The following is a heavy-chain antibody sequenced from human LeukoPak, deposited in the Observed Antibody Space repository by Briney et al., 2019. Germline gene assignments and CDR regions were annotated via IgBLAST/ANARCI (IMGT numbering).Heavy chain of an antibody. D-gene: IGHD3-10*01. V-gene: IGHV4-34*01. CDR2: INHSGST. J-gene: IGHJ6*03. CDR1: GGSFSGYY. CDR3: ARARYGSGTKHYYYYYMDV. Sequence: SETLSLTCAVYGGSFSGYYWSWIRQPPGKGLEWIGEINHSGSTNYNPSLKNRVTISVDTSKNQFSLKLSSVTAADTAVYYCARARYGSGTKHYYYYYMDVWGKGTTVTVSS.